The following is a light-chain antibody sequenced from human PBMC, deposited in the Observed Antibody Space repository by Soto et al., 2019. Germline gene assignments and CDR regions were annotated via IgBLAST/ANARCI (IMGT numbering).Light chain of an antibody. CDR1: QSVTNNY. Sequence: EIVLTHSPGTLSLSPGERATLSCRASQSVTNNYLAWYQQKPGQAPRLVIYGASTRATGIPDRFSASGSGTDFTLIINRLEPEDFAVYYCQQYSESPLTFGQGTKVEIK. CDR2: GAS. CDR3: QQYSESPLT. V-gene: IGKV3-20*01. J-gene: IGKJ1*01.